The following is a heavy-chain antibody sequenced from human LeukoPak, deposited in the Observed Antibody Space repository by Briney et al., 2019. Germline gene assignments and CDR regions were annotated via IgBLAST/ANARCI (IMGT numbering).Heavy chain of an antibody. J-gene: IGHJ5*02. D-gene: IGHD6-13*01. CDR3: ARFKGSSWENNWVDP. V-gene: IGHV5-51*01. CDR1: GYSFTNYW. CDR2: IYPGDSDT. Sequence: PGGSLKISCKASGYSFTNYWIGWVRQMTGKGLEWMGIIYPGDSDTRYSPSFQGQVTISADKSISTAYLQWSSLKASDTAMFYCARFKGSSWENNWVDPWGQGTLVIVSS.